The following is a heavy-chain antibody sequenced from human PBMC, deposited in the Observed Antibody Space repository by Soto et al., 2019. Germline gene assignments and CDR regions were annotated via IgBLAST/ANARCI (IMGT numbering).Heavy chain of an antibody. D-gene: IGHD3-22*01. J-gene: IGHJ3*02. Sequence: PGGSLRLSCAASGFTFDDYAMHWVRQAPGKGLEWVSGISWNSGSIGYADSVKGRFTISRDNAKNSLYLQMNSLRAEDTALYYCAKGYYDSSWAFDIWGQGTMVTVSS. CDR2: ISWNSGSI. V-gene: IGHV3-9*01. CDR1: GFTFDDYA. CDR3: AKGYYDSSWAFDI.